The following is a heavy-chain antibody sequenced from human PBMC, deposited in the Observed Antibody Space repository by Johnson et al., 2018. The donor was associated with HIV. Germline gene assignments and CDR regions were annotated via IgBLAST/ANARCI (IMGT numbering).Heavy chain of an antibody. CDR1: GFTFSSYG. V-gene: IGHV3-66*01. CDR2: IYSGGST. Sequence: GFTFSSYGMHWVRQAPGKGLEWVSVIYSGGSTYYADSVKGRFTISRDNSKNSLYLQMNSLRAEDTAVYYCARGPSQLYWPDVAFDIWGQGTTVTVSS. J-gene: IGHJ3*02. D-gene: IGHD2-8*02. CDR3: ARGPSQLYWPDVAFDI.